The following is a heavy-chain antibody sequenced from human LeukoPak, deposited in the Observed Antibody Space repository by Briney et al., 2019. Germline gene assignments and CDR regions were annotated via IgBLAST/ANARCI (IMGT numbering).Heavy chain of an antibody. D-gene: IGHD1-14*01. Sequence: ASVKVSCKASGYTFTGYYMHWVRQAPGQGLEWLGWINPNSGGTNYAQKFQGRVTMTRDTSISTAYMELSRLRSDDTAVYYCARPRRGPDNWFDPWGQGTLVTVSS. CDR3: ARPRRGPDNWFDP. J-gene: IGHJ5*02. CDR1: GYTFTGYY. V-gene: IGHV1-2*02. CDR2: INPNSGGT.